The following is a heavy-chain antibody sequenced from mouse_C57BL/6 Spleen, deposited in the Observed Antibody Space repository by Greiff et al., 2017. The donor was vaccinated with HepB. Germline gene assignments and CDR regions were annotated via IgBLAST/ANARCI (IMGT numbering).Heavy chain of an antibody. J-gene: IGHJ2*01. Sequence: VQLQQSGPELVKPGASVKISCKASGYSFTGYYMNWVKQSPEKSLEWIGEINPSTGGTTYNQKFKAKATLTVDKSSSTAYMQLKSLTSEDSAVYYCARDYSNYGFDYWGQGTTLTVSS. D-gene: IGHD2-5*01. CDR1: GYSFTGYY. CDR3: ARDYSNYGFDY. CDR2: INPSTGGT. V-gene: IGHV1-42*01.